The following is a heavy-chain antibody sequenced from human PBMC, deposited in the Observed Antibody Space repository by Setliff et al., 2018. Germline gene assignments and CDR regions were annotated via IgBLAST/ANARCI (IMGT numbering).Heavy chain of an antibody. CDR2: IYYTGSP. CDR3: ARGGYNGYAVFDD. D-gene: IGHD5-12*01. V-gene: IGHV4-59*01. Sequence: SLTCTVSGGSISGYYWSWIRQPPGKGLEWIGNIYYTGSPSYSPSLRSRGTISADTSKNKFSLSLSSVTAADTAVYYCARGGYNGYAVFDDWGQGALVTVSS. J-gene: IGHJ4*02. CDR1: GGSISGYY.